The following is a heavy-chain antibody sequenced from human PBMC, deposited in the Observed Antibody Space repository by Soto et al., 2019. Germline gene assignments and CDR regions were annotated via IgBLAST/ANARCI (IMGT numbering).Heavy chain of an antibody. CDR1: GFSLTTDGAG. CDR2: IYWDDDE. V-gene: IGHV2-5*02. Sequence: QITLKESGPTLVKPTQTLTLTCSFSGFSLTTDGAGVAWVRQPPGEALEWLALIYWDDDERYSPSLKTRITITKDTSTNQVVLIMTNIDPVDTATYYCAHARNLITEDAQVGDFDYWGQGTLVTVSS. CDR3: AHARNLITEDAQVGDFDY. D-gene: IGHD3-10*01. J-gene: IGHJ4*02.